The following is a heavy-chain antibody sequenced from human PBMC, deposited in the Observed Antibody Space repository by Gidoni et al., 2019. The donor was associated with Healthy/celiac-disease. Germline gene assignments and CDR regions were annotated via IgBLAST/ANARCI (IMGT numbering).Heavy chain of an antibody. J-gene: IGHJ4*02. CDR3: ARSGDRSGGSSFY. Sequence: QVQLQESGPGLVKPSQTLSLTCTVSGGSISSGGYYWSWIRQPPGKGLEWNVYILYIGSTYYNPSLKSRVTISVDTSKNQFSLKLSSVTAADTAVYYCARSGDRSGGSSFYWGQGTLVTVSS. D-gene: IGHD2-15*01. CDR2: ILYIGST. CDR1: GGSISSGGYY. V-gene: IGHV4-31*03.